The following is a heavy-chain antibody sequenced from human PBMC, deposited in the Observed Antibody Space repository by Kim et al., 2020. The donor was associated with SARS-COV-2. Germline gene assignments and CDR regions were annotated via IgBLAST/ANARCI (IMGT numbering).Heavy chain of an antibody. D-gene: IGHD6-13*01. CDR1: GFTFGDYA. V-gene: IGHV3-49*03. CDR2: IRSKAYGGTT. J-gene: IGHJ4*02. Sequence: GGSLRLSCTASGFTFGDYAMSWFRQAPGKGLEWVSFIRSKAYGGTTEDAASVKGRFTISRDDSKSIAYLQMNSLKTEDTAVYYCTREKIAAAGTKSYFDYWGQGTLVTVSS. CDR3: TREKIAAAGTKSYFDY.